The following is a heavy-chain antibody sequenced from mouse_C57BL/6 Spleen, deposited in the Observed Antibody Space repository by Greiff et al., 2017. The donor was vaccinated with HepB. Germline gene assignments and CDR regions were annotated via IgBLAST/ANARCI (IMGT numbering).Heavy chain of an antibody. D-gene: IGHD1-1*01. J-gene: IGHJ2*01. V-gene: IGHV5-17*01. CDR1: GFTFSDYG. CDR2: ISSGSSTI. Sequence: EVQVVESGGGLVKPGGSLKLSCAASGFTFSDYGMHWVRQAPEKGLEWVAYISSGSSTIYYADTVKGRFTISRDNAKNTLCLQMTSLRSEDTAMYYCARGYYGSSNYFDYWGQGTTLTVSS. CDR3: ARGYYGSSNYFDY.